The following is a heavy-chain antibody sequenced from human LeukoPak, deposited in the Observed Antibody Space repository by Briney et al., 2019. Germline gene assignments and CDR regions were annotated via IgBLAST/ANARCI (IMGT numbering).Heavy chain of an antibody. V-gene: IGHV3-30*04. J-gene: IGHJ4*02. CDR2: ISYDGSNK. CDR3: ARDHGGGSYFDY. D-gene: IGHD2-15*01. CDR1: GFTFSSYA. Sequence: GRSLRLSCAASGFTFSSYAMHWVRQAPGKGLEWVAVISYDGSNKYYADSVKGRFTIFRDNSKNTLYLQMNSLRAEDTAVYYCARDHGGGSYFDYWGQGTLVTVSS.